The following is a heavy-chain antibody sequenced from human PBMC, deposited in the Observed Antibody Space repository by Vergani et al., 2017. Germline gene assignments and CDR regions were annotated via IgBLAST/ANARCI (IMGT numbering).Heavy chain of an antibody. CDR1: GFSFRNDW. D-gene: IGHD2-21*01. CDR3: TTDPRYCGDGSCYWLRDHHYYGMDV. CDR2: IKSTFDRGTT. V-gene: IGHV3-15*07. Sequence: EVQLVESGGGIVKPGGSLRLSCVASGFSFRNDWMNWVRRTPGKGLEWVGRIKSTFDRGTTDYAAAVKGRFTISRDDSKNTLFLQMNGVKTEDIGVYYCTTDPRYCGDGSCYWLRDHHYYGMDVWGQGTKVTVSS. J-gene: IGHJ6*02.